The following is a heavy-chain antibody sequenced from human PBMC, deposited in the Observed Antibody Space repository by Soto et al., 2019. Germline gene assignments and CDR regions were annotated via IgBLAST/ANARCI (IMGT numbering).Heavy chain of an antibody. CDR2: INHSGST. V-gene: IGHV4-34*01. Sequence: SETLSLTCAVYGGSFSGYYWSWIRQPPGKGLEWIGEINHSGSTNYNPSLKSRVTIPVDTSKNQFSLKLSSVTAADTAVYYCARGVSNCSGGSCYLELFDYWGQGTLVTVSS. J-gene: IGHJ4*02. D-gene: IGHD2-15*01. CDR1: GGSFSGYY. CDR3: ARGVSNCSGGSCYLELFDY.